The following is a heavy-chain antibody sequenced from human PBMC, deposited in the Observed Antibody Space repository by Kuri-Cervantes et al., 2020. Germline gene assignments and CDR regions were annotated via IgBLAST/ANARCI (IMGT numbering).Heavy chain of an antibody. V-gene: IGHV3-23*01. D-gene: IGHD4-17*01. CDR1: GFTFSSYA. CDR2: ISASGVNT. Sequence: GGSLRLSCAASGFTFSSYAMSWVRQAPGKGLEWVSGISASGVNTYYADSVKGRFTISRDNSKNTLYLQMNSLRAEDTAVYYCARGHYGDYGGRYYYYYGMDVWGQGTTVTVSS. CDR3: ARGHYGDYGGRYYYYYGMDV. J-gene: IGHJ6*02.